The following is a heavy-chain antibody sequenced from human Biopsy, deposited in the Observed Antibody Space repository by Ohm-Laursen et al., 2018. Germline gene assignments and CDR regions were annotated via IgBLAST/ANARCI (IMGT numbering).Heavy chain of an antibody. D-gene: IGHD3-22*01. CDR2: ISYSGTT. J-gene: IGHJ2*01. CDR1: GGSIGGGEYY. Sequence: SQTLSLTCTVSGGSIGGGEYYWNWIRQHPGKGLEWIGLISYSGTTFYNPSLESLLTISIDTSKNHFSLNLGSVTAADTAVYYCARGVPHYDGSGFPLAGYWYFDLWGRGTLVTVSS. V-gene: IGHV4-31*01. CDR3: ARGVPHYDGSGFPLAGYWYFDL.